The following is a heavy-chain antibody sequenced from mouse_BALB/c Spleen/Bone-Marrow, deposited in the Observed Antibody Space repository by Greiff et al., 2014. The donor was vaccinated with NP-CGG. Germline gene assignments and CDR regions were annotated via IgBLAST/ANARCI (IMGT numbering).Heavy chain of an antibody. CDR1: GYTFTSYV. CDR2: INPYNDAT. CDR3: AREGVDYFDY. Sequence: VQLQQPGPELVKPGASVKMSCKASGYTFTSYVIHWVKQTPGQGLEWIGYINPYNDATKFNERFKGKATLTSDKSSSTAYMVLSSLTSEDSAVYYCAREGVDYFDYWGQGTTLTVSS. V-gene: IGHV1-14*01. J-gene: IGHJ2*01.